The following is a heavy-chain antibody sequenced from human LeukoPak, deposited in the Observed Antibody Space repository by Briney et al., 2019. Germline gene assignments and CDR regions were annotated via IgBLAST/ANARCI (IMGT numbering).Heavy chain of an antibody. D-gene: IGHD5-12*01. V-gene: IGHV4-34*01. CDR1: GGSFSGYY. CDR3: ARGGSRVVATILFLV. J-gene: IGHJ4*02. CDR2: INHSGST. Sequence: SETLSLTCAVYGGSFSGYYWSWTRQPPGKGLEWIGEINHSGSTDYNPSLKSRVTISVDTSKNQFSLKLSSVTAADTAVYYCARGGSRVVATILFLVWGQGTLVTVSS.